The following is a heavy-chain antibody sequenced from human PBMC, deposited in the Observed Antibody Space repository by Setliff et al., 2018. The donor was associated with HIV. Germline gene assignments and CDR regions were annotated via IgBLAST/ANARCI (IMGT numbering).Heavy chain of an antibody. CDR1: GDSMTSGSYY. J-gene: IGHJ2*01. V-gene: IGHV4-61*02. Sequence: PSETLSLTCTVSGDSMTSGSYYWIWIRQSAGKRLEWIGRVTVNGATEYNPSLQSRVTLSVETSENQFSLKVTSVTAADTATYYCSRGPPFDRWGRGTLVTVSS. CDR3: SRGPPFDR. CDR2: VTVNGAT.